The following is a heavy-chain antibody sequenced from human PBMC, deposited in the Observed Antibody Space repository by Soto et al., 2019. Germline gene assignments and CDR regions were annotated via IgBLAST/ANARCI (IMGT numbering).Heavy chain of an antibody. J-gene: IGHJ4*02. CDR1: GLTITAYA. D-gene: IGHD1-26*01. Sequence: QVYLVESGGGVVQPGRSLRLSCAASGLTITAYAMHWVRQAPGKGLEGVAVISYDGTNKHYADSVKGRFTISRDNAKNSLYLQMNSLRADDTAIYYCTRVLLGGYYGSDFDFWGQGTQVTVSS. CDR2: ISYDGTNK. CDR3: TRVLLGGYYGSDFDF. V-gene: IGHV3-30-3*01.